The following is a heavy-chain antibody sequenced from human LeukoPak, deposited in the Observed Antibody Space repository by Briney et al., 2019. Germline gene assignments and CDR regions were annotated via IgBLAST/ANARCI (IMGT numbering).Heavy chain of an antibody. CDR2: ISGSGGST. J-gene: IGHJ4*02. CDR1: GFTFSSYA. V-gene: IGHV3-23*01. CDR3: ARERRLEMATISYFDY. Sequence: GGSLRLSCAASGFTFSSYAMSWVRQAPGKGLEWVSAISGSGGSTYYADSVKGRFTISRDNSKNTLYLQMNSLRAEDTAVYYCARERRLEMATISYFDYWGQGTLVTVSS. D-gene: IGHD5-24*01.